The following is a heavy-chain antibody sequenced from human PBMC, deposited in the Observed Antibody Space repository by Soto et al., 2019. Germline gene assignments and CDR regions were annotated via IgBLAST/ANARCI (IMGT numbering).Heavy chain of an antibody. D-gene: IGHD2-21*02. CDR1: GFSLNTGGVG. V-gene: IGHV2-5*02. CDR3: AHSRCGGDCLQSYSSHYYYGMDV. Sequence: QITLKESGPTLVKPTQTLMLTCTFSGFSLNTGGVGVGWIRQPPGEALEWLALIYWDNDKRYSPSLESRLTITKDTSKNQVVLTMTNMDPVDTATYYCAHSRCGGDCLQSYSSHYYYGMDVWGQGTTVTVSS. J-gene: IGHJ6*02. CDR2: IYWDNDK.